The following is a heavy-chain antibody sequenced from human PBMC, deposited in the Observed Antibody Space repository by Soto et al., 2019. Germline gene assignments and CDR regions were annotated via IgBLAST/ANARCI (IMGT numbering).Heavy chain of an antibody. CDR3: APRSVEVVAESTCTFDY. V-gene: IGHV2-5*02. J-gene: IGHJ4*01. Sequence: QITLKESGPTLVKPTQTLTLTCTFSGFSLSTGGVGVGWIRQPPGKALEWLALIYWDDDKRYTPSLQNRLTITKTPCNQVVPTMANMDAVDTATVYSAPRSVEVVAESTCTFDYGGHGTVFTVSS. D-gene: IGHD2-21*01. CDR2: IYWDDDK. CDR1: GFSLSTGGVG.